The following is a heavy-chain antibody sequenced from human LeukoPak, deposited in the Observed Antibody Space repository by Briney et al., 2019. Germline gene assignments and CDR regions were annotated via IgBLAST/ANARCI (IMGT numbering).Heavy chain of an antibody. CDR1: GGSISSYY. V-gene: IGHV4-59*01. CDR2: IYYSGST. Sequence: SETLSLTCTVSGGSISSYYRSWIRQPPGKGLEWIGYIYYSGSTNYNPSLKSRVTISVDTSKNQFSLKLSSVTAADTAVYYCARDTSPDWVGAIGAFDIWGQGTMVTVSS. CDR3: ARDTSPDWVGAIGAFDI. J-gene: IGHJ3*02. D-gene: IGHD1-26*01.